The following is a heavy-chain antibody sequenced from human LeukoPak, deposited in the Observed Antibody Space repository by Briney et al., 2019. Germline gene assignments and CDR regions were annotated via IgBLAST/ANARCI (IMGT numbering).Heavy chain of an antibody. D-gene: IGHD3-22*01. J-gene: IGHJ4*02. CDR3: AKTTHDSSGYYYFGY. CDR2: ISGSGGST. V-gene: IGHV3-23*01. Sequence: GGSLRLSCAASGFTFSSYAMSWVRQAPGKGLEWVSAISGSGGSTYYADFVKGRFTISRDNSKNTLYLQMNSLRAEDTAVYYCAKTTHDSSGYYYFGYWGQGTLVTVSS. CDR1: GFTFSSYA.